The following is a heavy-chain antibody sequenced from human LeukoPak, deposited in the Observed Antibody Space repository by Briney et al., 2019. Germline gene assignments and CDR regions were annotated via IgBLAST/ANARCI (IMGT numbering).Heavy chain of an antibody. D-gene: IGHD6-19*01. Sequence: GRSLRLSCAASGFTFSSYAMHWVRQAPCKGLEWVAVISYDGSNKYYADSVKGRFTISRDNSKNTLYLQMNSLRAEDTAVYYCARERLAVAGPFDYWGQGTLVTVSS. CDR2: ISYDGSNK. J-gene: IGHJ4*02. CDR3: ARERLAVAGPFDY. CDR1: GFTFSSYA. V-gene: IGHV3-30-3*01.